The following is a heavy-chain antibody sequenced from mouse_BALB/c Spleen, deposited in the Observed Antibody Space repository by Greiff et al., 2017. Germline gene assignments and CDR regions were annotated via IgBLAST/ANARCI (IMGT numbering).Heavy chain of an antibody. D-gene: IGHD2-3*01. J-gene: IGHJ1*01. V-gene: IGHV1S81*02. CDR3: TRNHDGYGGWYFDV. CDR1: GYTFTSYY. Sequence: QVHVKQSGAELVKPGASVKLSCKASGYTFTSYYMYWVKQRPGQGLEWIGEINPSNGGTNFNEKFKSKATLTVDKSSSTAYMQLSSLTSEDSAVYYCTRNHDGYGGWYFDVWGAGTTVTVSS. CDR2: INPSNGGT.